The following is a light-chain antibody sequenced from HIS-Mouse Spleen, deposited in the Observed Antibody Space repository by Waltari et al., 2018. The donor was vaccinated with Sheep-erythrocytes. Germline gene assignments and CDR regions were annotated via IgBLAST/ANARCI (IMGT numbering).Light chain of an antibody. J-gene: IGLJ3*02. CDR3: SSYAGSNNWV. Sequence: QSALTQPPSASGSPGQSVTISCTGTSSDVGAYNYVFWYQQQPGKAPKLMIYEVSKRPSGVPDRFSGSKSGNTASLTVSGLQAEDEADYYCSSYAGSNNWVFGGGTKLTVL. CDR1: SSDVGAYNY. V-gene: IGLV2-8*01. CDR2: EVS.